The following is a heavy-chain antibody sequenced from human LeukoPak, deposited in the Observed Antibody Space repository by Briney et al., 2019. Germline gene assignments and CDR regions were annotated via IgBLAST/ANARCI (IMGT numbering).Heavy chain of an antibody. CDR1: GFTFRTYW. CDR3: ARAIAVAGPYYFDY. J-gene: IGHJ4*02. V-gene: IGHV3-7*04. CDR2: IKQHGREK. D-gene: IGHD6-19*01. Sequence: GGSLRLSCAVSGFTFRTYWMSWVRQAPGKGLEWVATIKQHGREKFYVDSVKGRFTISRDNARNSLYLQMNSLRAEDTAVYYCARAIAVAGPYYFDYWGQGTLVTVSS.